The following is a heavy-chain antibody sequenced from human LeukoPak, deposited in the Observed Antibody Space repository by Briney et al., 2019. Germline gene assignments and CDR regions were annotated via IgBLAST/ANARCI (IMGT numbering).Heavy chain of an antibody. D-gene: IGHD3-16*02. Sequence: PGESLRLSCAASGFTFSSYPVHWVRQAPGKGLEWVAVISYDGSNEYYADSLKGRFTISRVNSKSTLYLQMNSLRPEDTAVYYCARNVWGSYRPTYYFDYWGQGTLVTVSS. V-gene: IGHV3-30*04. J-gene: IGHJ4*02. CDR3: ARNVWGSYRPTYYFDY. CDR1: GFTFSSYP. CDR2: ISYDGSNE.